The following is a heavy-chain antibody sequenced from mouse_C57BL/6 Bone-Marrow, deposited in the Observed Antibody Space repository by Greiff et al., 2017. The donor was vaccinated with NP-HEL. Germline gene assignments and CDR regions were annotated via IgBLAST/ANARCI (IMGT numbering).Heavy chain of an antibody. CDR2: IHPNSGST. Sequence: QVQLQQPGAELVKPGASVKLSCKASGYTFTSYWMHWVKQRPGQGLEWIGMIHPNSGSTNYNEKFKSKATLTVDISSSTSYMKLSSLTSEDSAVYYCARRNYGSSFYYFDYWGQGTTLTVSS. V-gene: IGHV1-64*01. D-gene: IGHD1-1*01. CDR3: ARRNYGSSFYYFDY. J-gene: IGHJ2*01. CDR1: GYTFTSYW.